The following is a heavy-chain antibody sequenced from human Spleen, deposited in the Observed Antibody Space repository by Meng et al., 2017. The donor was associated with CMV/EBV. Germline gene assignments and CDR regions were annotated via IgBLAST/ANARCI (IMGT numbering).Heavy chain of an antibody. CDR2: IIPILTIT. CDR3: AKDQQRSAAGVDV. D-gene: IGHD1/OR15-1a*01. V-gene: IGHV1-69*10. J-gene: IGHJ6*02. CDR1: GGTFSNYG. Sequence: SVKVSCKASGGTFSNYGISWVRQAPGQGLEWMGGIIPILTITNYAQKFQGRVTITADKFTSTAYMELSSLRSDDTAVYYCAKDQQRSAAGVDVWGQGTTVTVSS.